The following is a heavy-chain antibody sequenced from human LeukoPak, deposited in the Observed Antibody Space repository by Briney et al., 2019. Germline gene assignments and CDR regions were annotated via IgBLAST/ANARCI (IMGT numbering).Heavy chain of an antibody. V-gene: IGHV3-21*01. J-gene: IGHJ4*02. D-gene: IGHD5-24*01. CDR2: ISSSSSYI. CDR1: GFTFSSYS. CDR3: ARVFRDGYSSL. Sequence: GGSLRLSCAASGFTFSSYSMNWVRQAPGKGLEWVSSISSSSSYIYYADSVKGRFTISRDNAKNSLYLQMNSLRAEDTAVYYCARVFRDGYSSLWGQGTLVTVSS.